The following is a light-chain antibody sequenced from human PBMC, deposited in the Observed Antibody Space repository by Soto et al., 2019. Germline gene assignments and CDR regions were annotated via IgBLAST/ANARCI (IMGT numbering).Light chain of an antibody. CDR1: QSISSN. CDR2: GAS. CDR3: QQYGSSPPIT. J-gene: IGKJ5*01. Sequence: EIDITHSPACLYMSQGGMPTLPRRASQSISSNLAWYQQKPGQAPRLLIYGASSRATGIPDRFSGSGSGTDFTLTISRLEPEDFAVYYCQQYGSSPPITFGQGTRLEIK. V-gene: IGKV3-20*01.